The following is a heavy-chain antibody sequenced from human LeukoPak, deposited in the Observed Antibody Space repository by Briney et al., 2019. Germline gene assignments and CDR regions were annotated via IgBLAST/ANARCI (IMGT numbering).Heavy chain of an antibody. CDR2: IYYSGST. CDR3: ARAEVGYSSSRGPNWFDP. CDR1: GGSFSGYY. D-gene: IGHD6-13*01. V-gene: IGHV4-34*01. Sequence: PSETLSLTCAVYGGSFSGYYWSWIRQPPGKGLEWIGSIYYSGSTYYNPSLKSRVTISVDTSKNQFSLKLSSVTAADTAVYYCARAEVGYSSSRGPNWFDPWGQGTLVTVSS. J-gene: IGHJ5*02.